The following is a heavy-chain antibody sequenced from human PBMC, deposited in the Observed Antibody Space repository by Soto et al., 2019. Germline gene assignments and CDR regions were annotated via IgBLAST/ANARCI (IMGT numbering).Heavy chain of an antibody. CDR1: GFSLINYN. V-gene: IGHV3-21*01. CDR2: ISLIGTYI. J-gene: IGHJ3*02. Sequence: ESGGGLVKPGGSLRLSCEVSGFSLINYNMNWVRQAPGKGLEWVSYISLIGTYISYADSVKGRFTISRDNAKNLLYLQMDSLRAEDTAVYYCARRGSEVTTGGGALDIWGQGTMVTVSS. D-gene: IGHD4-17*01. CDR3: ARRGSEVTTGGGALDI.